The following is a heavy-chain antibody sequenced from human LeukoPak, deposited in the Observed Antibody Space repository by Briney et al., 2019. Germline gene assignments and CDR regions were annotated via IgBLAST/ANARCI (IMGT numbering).Heavy chain of an antibody. CDR3: ARPIAAAGTEAFDI. D-gene: IGHD6-13*01. J-gene: IGHJ3*02. CDR1: GYTFTSYA. Sequence: GASVKVSCKASGYTFTSYAMNWVRQAPGQGLEWVGWINTNTGNPTYAQGFTGRFVFSLDTSVSTAYLQNSSLKAEDTAVYYCARPIAAAGTEAFDIWGQGTMVTVSS. CDR2: INTNTGNP. V-gene: IGHV7-4-1*02.